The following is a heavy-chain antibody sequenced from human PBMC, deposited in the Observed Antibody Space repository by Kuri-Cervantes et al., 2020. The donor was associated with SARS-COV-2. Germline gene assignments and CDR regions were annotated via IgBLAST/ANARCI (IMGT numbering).Heavy chain of an antibody. D-gene: IGHD6-13*01. V-gene: IGHV4-59*08. J-gene: IGHJ6*02. Sequence: GSLRLSCPVPGGAIRSYHWSGVQQPPGKALEWIAYIYYSGNSNYNPSLRSRVSLSVDTSKKQFSLRLSSVTTADTAVYYCAGDEIAAAGTYYYYHGMDVWGQGTTVTVSS. CDR2: IYYSGNS. CDR3: AGDEIAAAGTYYYYHGMDV. CDR1: GGAIRSYH.